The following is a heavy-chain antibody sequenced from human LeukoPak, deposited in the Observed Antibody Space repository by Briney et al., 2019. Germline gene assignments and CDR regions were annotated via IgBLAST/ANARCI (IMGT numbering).Heavy chain of an antibody. CDR2: IWNDGSNK. Sequence: PGGSLRLSCAASGFTFSSYGMHWVRQAPGKGLEWVAVIWNDGSNKYYADSVKGRFTISRDNAKNSLYLQINSLRAEDTAVYYCARSSYSSSSSVWGQGTMVTVSS. D-gene: IGHD6-6*01. J-gene: IGHJ3*01. CDR1: GFTFSSYG. CDR3: ARSSYSSSSSV. V-gene: IGHV3-33*01.